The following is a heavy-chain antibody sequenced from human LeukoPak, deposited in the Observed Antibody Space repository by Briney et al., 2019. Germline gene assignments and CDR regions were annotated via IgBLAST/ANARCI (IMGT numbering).Heavy chain of an antibody. CDR1: GYTLTNYY. J-gene: IGHJ4*02. CDR3: ARGGSYGDYLDY. V-gene: IGHV1-46*01. Sequence: ASVKVSCKASGYTLTNYYMHWVRQAPGQGLEWMGIINPSGGTTNYAQQFQGRVTMTRDKSTSTVYMELSSLRSEDTAVYYCARGGSYGDYLDYWGQGTLVTVSS. D-gene: IGHD4-17*01. CDR2: INPSGGTT.